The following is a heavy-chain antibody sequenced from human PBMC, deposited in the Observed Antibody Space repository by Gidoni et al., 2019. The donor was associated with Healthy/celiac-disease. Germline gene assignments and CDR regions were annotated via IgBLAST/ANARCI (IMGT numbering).Heavy chain of an antibody. V-gene: IGHV3-74*01. CDR1: GFTFSSYW. Sequence: EVQLVESGGGLVQPGGSLRLSCAASGFTFSSYWMHWVRQAPGKGLVWVSRINSDGRSTSYADSVKGRFTISRDNAKNTLYLQMNSLRAEDTAVYYCAREDRYSGFLLDYWGQGTLVTVSS. CDR2: INSDGRST. CDR3: AREDRYSGFLLDY. D-gene: IGHD5-12*01. J-gene: IGHJ4*02.